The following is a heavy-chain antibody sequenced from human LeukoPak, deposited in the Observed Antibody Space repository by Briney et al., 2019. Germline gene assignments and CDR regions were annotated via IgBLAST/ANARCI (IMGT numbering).Heavy chain of an antibody. CDR1: GFTFSDYY. Sequence: PGGSLRLSCAASGFTFSDYYMSWIRQAPGKGLEWVSYISSSGSTIYYADSVKGRFTISRDNAKNSLYLQMNSLRAEDTAVYNCARDRKMTTVVTPRFDYRGQGTLVTVSS. CDR2: ISSSGSTI. V-gene: IGHV3-11*01. D-gene: IGHD4-23*01. J-gene: IGHJ4*02. CDR3: ARDRKMTTVVTPRFDY.